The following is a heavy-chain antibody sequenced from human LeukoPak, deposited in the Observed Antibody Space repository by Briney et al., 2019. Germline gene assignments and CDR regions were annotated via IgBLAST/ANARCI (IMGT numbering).Heavy chain of an antibody. V-gene: IGHV1-69*06. D-gene: IGHD3-16*01. J-gene: IGHJ4*02. CDR3: ARVRYRLAETYIDY. CDR1: GGTFSSYA. Sequence: ASVKVSCKASGGTFSSYAISWVRQAPGQGLEWMGGIIPIFGTANYAQKFQGRVTITADKSTSTAYMELSSLRSEDTAVYYCARVRYRLAETYIDYWGQGTLVTVSS. CDR2: IIPIFGTA.